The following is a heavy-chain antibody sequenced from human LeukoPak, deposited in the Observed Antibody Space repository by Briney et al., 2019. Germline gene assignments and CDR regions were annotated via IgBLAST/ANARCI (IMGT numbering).Heavy chain of an antibody. J-gene: IGHJ4*02. D-gene: IGHD4-11*01. CDR3: AREGLQYDY. V-gene: IGHV4-31*03. CDR1: GGSISSGGYS. Sequence: SETLSLTCTVSGGSISSGGYSWSWIRQHPGKGLEWIGYIYYSGSTYYNPSLKSRVTISVDTSKNQFSLKLSSVTAADTAVYYCAREGLQYDYWGQGTLVTVSS. CDR2: IYYSGST.